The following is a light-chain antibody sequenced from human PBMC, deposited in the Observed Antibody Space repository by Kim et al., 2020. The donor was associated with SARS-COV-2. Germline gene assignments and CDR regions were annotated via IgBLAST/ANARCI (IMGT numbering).Light chain of an antibody. J-gene: IGKJ4*01. CDR3: QQYHDWPLT. CDR1: QSVTSN. Sequence: EIVLTQSPATLSVSAGERATLSCRASQSVTSNLAWYQQKPGRAPRLLIYGPSTRATGIPARFTGSGSGTEFTLTISSLQSEDFAVYYCQQYHDWPLTFGRGTKVDIK. CDR2: GPS. V-gene: IGKV3-15*01.